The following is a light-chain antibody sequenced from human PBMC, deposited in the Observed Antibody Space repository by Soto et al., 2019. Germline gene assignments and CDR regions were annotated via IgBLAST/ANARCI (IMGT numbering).Light chain of an antibody. CDR1: NIGSKS. CDR2: HDS. Sequence: SYELTQPPSVSVAPGQTATITCGGNNIGSKSVHWYQQKPGQAPVVVVYHDSDRPSGISERFSGSNSGNTATLTITRVEAGDEAVYSCQVWDNNSDHVVFGGGTKLT. J-gene: IGLJ2*01. V-gene: IGLV3-21*02. CDR3: QVWDNNSDHVV.